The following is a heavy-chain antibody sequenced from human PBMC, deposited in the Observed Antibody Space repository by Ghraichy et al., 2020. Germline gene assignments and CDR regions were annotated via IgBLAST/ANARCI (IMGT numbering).Heavy chain of an antibody. CDR3: ARRALWFGERSLDY. CDR2: INHSGST. D-gene: IGHD3-10*01. CDR1: GGSFSGYY. J-gene: IGHJ4*02. V-gene: IGHV4-34*01. Sequence: GSLRLSCAVYGGSFSGYYWSWIRQPPGKGLEWIGEINHSGSTNYNPSLKSRVTISVDTSKNQFSLKLSSVTAADTAVYYCARRALWFGERSLDYWGQGTLVTVSS.